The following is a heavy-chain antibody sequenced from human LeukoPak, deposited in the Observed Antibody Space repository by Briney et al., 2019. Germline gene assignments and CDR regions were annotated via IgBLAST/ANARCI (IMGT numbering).Heavy chain of an antibody. V-gene: IGHV3-33*01. Sequence: PAGGSLRLSCAASGFTFSSYGMHWVRQAPGKGLEWVAVIWYDGSNKYYADSVKGRFTISRDNSKNTLYLQMNSLRAEDTAVYYCARDRRRFGEFQYCYGVDVWGQGTTVTVSS. CDR1: GFTFSSYG. J-gene: IGHJ6*02. CDR2: IWYDGSNK. CDR3: ARDRRRFGEFQYCYGVDV. D-gene: IGHD3-10*01.